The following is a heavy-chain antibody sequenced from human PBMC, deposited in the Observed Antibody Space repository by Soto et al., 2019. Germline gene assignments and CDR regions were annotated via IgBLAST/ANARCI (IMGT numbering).Heavy chain of an antibody. J-gene: IGHJ3*02. CDR2: IYYSGST. V-gene: IGHV4-39*01. Sequence: SETLSLTCTVSGGSISSSSYYWGWIRQPPGKGLEWIGSIYYSGSTYYNPSLKSRVTISVDTSKNQFSLKLSSVTAADTAVYYCARPSETSSSWYGAFDIWGQGTMVTVSS. D-gene: IGHD6-13*01. CDR3: ARPSETSSSWYGAFDI. CDR1: GGSISSSSYY.